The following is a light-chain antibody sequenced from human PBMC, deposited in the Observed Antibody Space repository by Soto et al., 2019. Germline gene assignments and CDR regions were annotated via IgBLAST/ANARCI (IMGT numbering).Light chain of an antibody. V-gene: IGLV2-23*01. Sequence: QSVLTQPASVSGSPGQSITISCTGTSSDVRSYNLVSWYQQHPGKAPKLMIYEGSKRPSGVSNRFSGSKSGNTASLTISGLQAEDEADYYCCSYAGSSTYVVFGGGTKVTVL. CDR2: EGS. CDR3: CSYAGSSTYVV. CDR1: SSDVRSYNL. J-gene: IGLJ2*01.